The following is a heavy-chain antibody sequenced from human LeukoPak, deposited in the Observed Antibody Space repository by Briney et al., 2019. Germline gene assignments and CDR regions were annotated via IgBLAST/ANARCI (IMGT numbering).Heavy chain of an antibody. V-gene: IGHV3-23*01. CDR2: ISGSGGST. D-gene: IGHD3-22*01. CDR3: AKDGPHYYDSSGYAYFDY. Sequence: GGSLRLSCAASGFTFSSYAMSWVRQAPGKGLEWVSAISGSGGSTYYADSVKGRFTISRDNSKNTLYLQMNSLRAEDTAVYYCAKDGPHYYDSSGYAYFDYWGQGTLVTVSS. J-gene: IGHJ4*02. CDR1: GFTFSSYA.